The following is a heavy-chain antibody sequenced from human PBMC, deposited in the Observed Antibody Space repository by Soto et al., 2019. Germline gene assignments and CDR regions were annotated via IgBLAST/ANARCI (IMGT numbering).Heavy chain of an antibody. CDR3: ARARLLWFGEFYYYYYGMDV. CDR2: IGTAGDT. D-gene: IGHD3-10*01. J-gene: IGHJ6*02. Sequence: TGGSLRLSCAASGFTLSSYDMHWVRQATGKGLEWVSAIGTAGDTYYPGSVKGRFTISRENAKNSLYLQMNSLRAGDTAVYYCARARLLWFGEFYYYYYGMDVWGQGTTVTVSS. CDR1: GFTLSSYD. V-gene: IGHV3-13*01.